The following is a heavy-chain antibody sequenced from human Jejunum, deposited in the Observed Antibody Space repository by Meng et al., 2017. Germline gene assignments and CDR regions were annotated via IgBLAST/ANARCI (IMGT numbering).Heavy chain of an antibody. Sequence: LQLRYSGPGLVKPAATLSLTVAVSGGSISTACYYGGWIRQSPGKGLEWIGSIFYSGTTYYNPSLKSRVTISIDTSKNQFSLKMNSVTAADTAVYYCARDTAGFGPWGQGTLVTVSS. D-gene: IGHD6-13*01. CDR3: ARDTAGFGP. CDR1: GGSISTACYY. CDR2: IFYSGTT. J-gene: IGHJ5*02. V-gene: IGHV4-39*07.